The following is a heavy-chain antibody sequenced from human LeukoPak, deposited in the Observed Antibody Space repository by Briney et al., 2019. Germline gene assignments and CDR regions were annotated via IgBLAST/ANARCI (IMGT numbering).Heavy chain of an antibody. CDR3: GGDWMYGMDV. J-gene: IGHJ6*02. D-gene: IGHD2-21*02. CDR1: GYTLTELS. Sequence: ASVKVSCTVSGYTLTELSMHWVRQAPGKGLEWMGGFDPEDGETIYAQKFQGRVTMTEDTSTDTAYMELSSLRSEDTAVYYCGGDWMYGMDVWGQGTTVTVSS. CDR2: FDPEDGET. V-gene: IGHV1-24*01.